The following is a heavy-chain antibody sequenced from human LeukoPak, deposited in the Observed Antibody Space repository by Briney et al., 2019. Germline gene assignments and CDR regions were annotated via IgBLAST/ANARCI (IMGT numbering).Heavy chain of an antibody. V-gene: IGHV3-13*01. Sequence: PGGSLRLSCAASGFTFSSYDMHWVRQATGKGLEWVSAIGTAGDTYYPGSVKGRFTISRENAKNSLYLQMNSLRAGDTAVYYCARHRGVVPFDYWGQGTLVTVSS. J-gene: IGHJ4*02. D-gene: IGHD3-3*01. CDR1: GFTFSSYD. CDR2: IGTAGDT. CDR3: ARHRGVVPFDY.